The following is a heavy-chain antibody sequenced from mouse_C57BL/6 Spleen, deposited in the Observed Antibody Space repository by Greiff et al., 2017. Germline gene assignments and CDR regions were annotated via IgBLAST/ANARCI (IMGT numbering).Heavy chain of an antibody. CDR2: IDPSTGGT. CDR1: GYTFTDYE. V-gene: IGHV1-15*01. Sequence: QVQLQQPGAELVRPGASVTLSCKASGYTFTDYEMHWVKQTPVHGLEWIGAIDPSTGGTAYNQKFKGKAILTADKSSSTAYMQLSSLTSEDSAVYYCTRDTTVVATYYYFDYWGQGTTLTVSS. CDR3: TRDTTVVATYYYFDY. J-gene: IGHJ2*01. D-gene: IGHD1-1*01.